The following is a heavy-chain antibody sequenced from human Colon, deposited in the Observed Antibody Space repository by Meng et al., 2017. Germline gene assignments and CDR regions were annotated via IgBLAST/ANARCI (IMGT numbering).Heavy chain of an antibody. CDR1: GFTFPGYT. D-gene: IGHD6-19*01. J-gene: IGHJ4*02. CDR3: ARGAITRTATALGW. V-gene: IGHV1-3*01. CDR2: INAADGST. Sequence: VPFVRSGAGVMRRGASGKLSFKTSGFTFPGYTLHWVGQAPGQSLEWMGWINAADGSTKYSQKFLDRVTITRDTSASTVYMELSSLTSEDTAVYYCARGAITRTATALGWWGQGTLVTVSS.